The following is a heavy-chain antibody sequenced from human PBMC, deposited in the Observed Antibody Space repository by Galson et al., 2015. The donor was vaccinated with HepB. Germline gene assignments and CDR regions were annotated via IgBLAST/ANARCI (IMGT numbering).Heavy chain of an antibody. J-gene: IGHJ5*02. CDR3: VGGTWFDP. V-gene: IGHV3-7*04. Sequence: SLRLSCAASGFTFSSYWMSWVRQAPGKGLEWVANIKQDGSDKYYVDSVKGRFTISRDNAKNSLSLQMNSLRAEDTAVYYCVGGTWFDPWGQGTLVTVSS. CDR1: GFTFSSYW. CDR2: IKQDGSDK.